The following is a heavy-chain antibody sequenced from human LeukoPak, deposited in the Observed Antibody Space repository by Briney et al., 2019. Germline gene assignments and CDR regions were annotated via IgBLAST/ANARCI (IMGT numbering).Heavy chain of an antibody. CDR2: ISAYRGNT. CDR1: GYTFTSYG. D-gene: IGHD3-22*01. Sequence: ASVKVSCKASGYTFTSYGISWVRQAPGQGLEWMGWISAYRGNTYYAQKLQGRATLTTDTSTSTAYMELRSLRSDDTAVYYCARDLYYYDSSAFHDVFDIWGQGTLVTVSS. V-gene: IGHV1-18*01. CDR3: ARDLYYYDSSAFHDVFDI. J-gene: IGHJ3*02.